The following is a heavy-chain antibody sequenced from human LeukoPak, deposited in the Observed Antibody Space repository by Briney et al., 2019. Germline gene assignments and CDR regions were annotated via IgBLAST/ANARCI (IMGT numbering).Heavy chain of an antibody. Sequence: GGSLRLSCAASGFTFSSYWMSWVRQAPGKGLEWVANIKQDGSEKYYVDSVKGRFTISRDNAKNSLYLLMSSLRVEDTAVYYCARDGHYFGSGSYDYWGQGTLVTVSS. J-gene: IGHJ4*02. CDR1: GFTFSSYW. V-gene: IGHV3-7*01. D-gene: IGHD3-10*01. CDR2: IKQDGSEK. CDR3: ARDGHYFGSGSYDY.